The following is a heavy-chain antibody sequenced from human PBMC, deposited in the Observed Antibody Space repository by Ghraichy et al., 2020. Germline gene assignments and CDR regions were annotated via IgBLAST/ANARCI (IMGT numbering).Heavy chain of an antibody. Sequence: SETLSLTCTVSGGSISSYSSYWGWIHQPPGKGLECIGSLYYSGNTYYNPSLKSRVNILADTSKNQFSLKLSSVTAADTAVYYCASGNDYGDYKGAFDVWGQGTMVTVSS. CDR1: GGSISSYSSY. CDR2: LYYSGNT. V-gene: IGHV4-39*01. CDR3: ASGNDYGDYKGAFDV. D-gene: IGHD4-17*01. J-gene: IGHJ3*01.